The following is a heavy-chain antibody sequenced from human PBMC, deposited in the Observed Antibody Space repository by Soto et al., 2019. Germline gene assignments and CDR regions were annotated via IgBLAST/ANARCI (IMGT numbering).Heavy chain of an antibody. J-gene: IGHJ4*02. CDR2: MHYSGSS. CDR3: ARAHVATIPASYYFDF. D-gene: IGHD5-12*01. Sequence: QVQLQESGPGLVKPSQTLSLTCTVSGGSISNGVYYWSWVRQHPGKGLEWVGYMHYSGSSYYDPSLKSRVTLSVAPSENQFSLKLSSVTAADTAVYYCARAHVATIPASYYFDFWGQGALVTVSS. CDR1: GGSISNGVYY. V-gene: IGHV4-31*03.